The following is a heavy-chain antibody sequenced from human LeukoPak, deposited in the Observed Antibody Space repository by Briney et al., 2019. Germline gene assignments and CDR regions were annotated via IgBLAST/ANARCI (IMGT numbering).Heavy chain of an antibody. Sequence: GGSLRLSCAASGFTFSSYAMSWVRQAPGKGLEWVSAIIASGGRTYYADSVKGRFTISRDNSKNTLYLQMNSLRAEDTAVYYCAKETYYYPTYGMDVWGQGTTVTVSS. V-gene: IGHV3-23*01. CDR3: AKETYYYPTYGMDV. CDR2: IIASGGRT. D-gene: IGHD3-10*01. J-gene: IGHJ6*02. CDR1: GFTFSSYA.